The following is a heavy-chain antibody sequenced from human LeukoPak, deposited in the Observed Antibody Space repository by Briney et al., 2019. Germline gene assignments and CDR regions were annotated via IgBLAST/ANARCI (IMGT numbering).Heavy chain of an antibody. Sequence: SETLSLTCTVSGGSISSSSYYWGWIRQPPGKGLEWIGSIYYSGSTYYNPSLKSRVTISVDTSKNQFSLKLSSVTAADTAVYYCARGGWYQEYWGQGTLVTVSS. CDR3: ARGGWYQEY. J-gene: IGHJ4*02. CDR2: IYYSGST. V-gene: IGHV4-39*07. CDR1: GGSISSSSYY. D-gene: IGHD6-19*01.